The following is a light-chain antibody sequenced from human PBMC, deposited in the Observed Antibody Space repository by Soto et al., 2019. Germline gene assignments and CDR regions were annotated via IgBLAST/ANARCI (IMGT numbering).Light chain of an antibody. CDR3: QHYGESSWT. V-gene: IGKV3-20*01. Sequence: ELVLTQSPVALSLSSGERATLSCRASQSVSSTLLTWYQQKPGQAPRLLIYGVSSRATGIPDRFSGSGSGTYFTVAISRVEPEDFAVYFCQHYGESSWTFGQGSRVEIK. CDR1: QSVSSTL. CDR2: GVS. J-gene: IGKJ1*01.